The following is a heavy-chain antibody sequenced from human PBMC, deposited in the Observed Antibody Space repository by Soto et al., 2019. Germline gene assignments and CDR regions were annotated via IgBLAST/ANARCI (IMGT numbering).Heavy chain of an antibody. J-gene: IGHJ4*02. V-gene: IGHV4-30-2*01. D-gene: IGHD2-15*01. CDR1: GGSIDSTADS. CDR2: VSQLESG. Sequence: LSLTWAVSGGSIDSTADSLSWIRQPPGKGLEWIGYVSQLESGYFHPSFKGRLTMSIDRTTNQFSLKLSSVTAADMAVYYCARGGCYDSFNYWGQGVLVTVSS. CDR3: ARGGCYDSFNY.